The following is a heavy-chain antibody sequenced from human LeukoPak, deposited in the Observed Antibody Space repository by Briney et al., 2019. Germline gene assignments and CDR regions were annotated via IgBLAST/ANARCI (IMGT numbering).Heavy chain of an antibody. CDR2: INHSGST. CDR1: GGSFSGYY. D-gene: IGHD3-9*01. J-gene: IGHJ4*02. V-gene: IGHV4-34*01. CDR3: ARAPGVRYFDWSGIFDY. Sequence: SETLSLTCAVYGGSFSGYYWSWIRQPPGKGLEWIGEINHSGSTNYNPSLKSRVTISVDTSKNQFSLKLSSVTAADTAVYYCARAPGVRYFDWSGIFDYWGQGTLVTVSS.